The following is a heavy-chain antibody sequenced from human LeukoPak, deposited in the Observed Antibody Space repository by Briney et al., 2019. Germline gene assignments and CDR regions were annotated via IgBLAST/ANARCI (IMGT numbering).Heavy chain of an antibody. D-gene: IGHD3-10*01. Sequence: GGSLRLSCSASGFTCSNFVMNWVRPGPGKGWQWVSTIGAGGANTFYADPVKGRLTISRDDSQNTLYLQLNSLRAEDTAFYYCAKADTVFRGGTDYWGQGTLVTVSS. V-gene: IGHV3-23*01. CDR3: AKADTVFRGGTDY. CDR2: IGAGGANT. CDR1: GFTCSNFV. J-gene: IGHJ4*02.